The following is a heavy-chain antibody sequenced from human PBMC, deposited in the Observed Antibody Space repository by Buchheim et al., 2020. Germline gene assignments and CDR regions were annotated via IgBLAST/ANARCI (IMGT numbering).Heavy chain of an antibody. J-gene: IGHJ4*02. D-gene: IGHD6-6*01. CDR3: VSDIASRLGVDY. Sequence: EVQLVESGGDLVQPGGSLRLSCAASGFTFSSYGMNWVRQAPGKGLESVSVISATAGTTGYADSVKGRFIISRDNSKNTLYLQMNSLKAEDTAIYYCVSDIASRLGVDYWGQRTL. CDR2: ISATAGTT. CDR1: GFTFSSYG. V-gene: IGHV3-23*04.